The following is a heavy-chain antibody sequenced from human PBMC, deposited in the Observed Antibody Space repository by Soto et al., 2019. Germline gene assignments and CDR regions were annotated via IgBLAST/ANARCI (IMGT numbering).Heavy chain of an antibody. Sequence: GGSLRLSCAASGFTFSSYSMNWVRQAPGKGLEWVSSISSSSSYIYYADSVKGRFTISRDNAKNSLYLQMNSLRAEDTAVYYCARGPCGGNGEFFDYWGQGTLVTVSS. CDR2: ISSSSSYI. V-gene: IGHV3-21*01. J-gene: IGHJ4*02. CDR3: ARGPCGGNGEFFDY. CDR1: GFTFSSYS. D-gene: IGHD3-10*01.